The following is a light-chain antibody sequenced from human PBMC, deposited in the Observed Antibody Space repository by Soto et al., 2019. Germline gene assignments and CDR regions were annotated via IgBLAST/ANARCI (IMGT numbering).Light chain of an antibody. CDR3: NSYRSSSTRYV. V-gene: IGLV2-14*03. CDR2: DVS. J-gene: IGLJ1*01. CDR1: SSDVGGYNY. Sequence: QSVLTQPASVSGSPGQSITISCTGTSSDVGGYNYVYWYQQHPGRAPKLLIYDVSNRPSGVSNRFSGSKSGTTASLTISGLQAEDEADYYCNSYRSSSTRYVFGSGTKVTVL.